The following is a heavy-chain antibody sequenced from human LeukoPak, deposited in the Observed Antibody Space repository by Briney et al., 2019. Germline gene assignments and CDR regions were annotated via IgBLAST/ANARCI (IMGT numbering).Heavy chain of an antibody. D-gene: IGHD2-2*02. CDR1: GYTFTSYG. CDR3: ARAIPAAIQGECFDY. V-gene: IGHV1-18*01. Sequence: ASVKVSCKASGYTFTSYGISWVRQAPGQGLEWMGWISAYNGNTNYAQKLQGRVTMTTDTSTSTAYMELRSLRSDDTAVYYCARAIPAAIQGECFDYWGQGTLVTVSS. CDR2: ISAYNGNT. J-gene: IGHJ4*02.